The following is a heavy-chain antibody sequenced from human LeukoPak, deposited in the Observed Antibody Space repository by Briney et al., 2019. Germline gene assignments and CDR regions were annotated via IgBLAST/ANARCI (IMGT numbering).Heavy chain of an antibody. CDR2: MNPNSGNT. D-gene: IGHD3-22*01. J-gene: IGHJ3*02. CDR3: ARGSMIVGGSAFDI. V-gene: IGHV1-8*02. CDR1: GYTFTSYD. Sequence: ASVKVSCKASGYTFTSYDINWVRQATGQGLEWMGWMNPNSGNTGYAQKLQGRVTMTTDTTTSTAYMELRSLRSDDTAVYYCARGSMIVGGSAFDIWGQGTMVTVSS.